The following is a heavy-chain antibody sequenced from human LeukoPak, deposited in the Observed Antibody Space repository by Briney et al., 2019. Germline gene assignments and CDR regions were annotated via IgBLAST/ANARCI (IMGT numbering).Heavy chain of an antibody. CDR2: IYYSGTT. CDR3: ARSLGAAPYFDF. J-gene: IGHJ4*02. D-gene: IGHD1-26*01. Sequence: SETLSLTCNVSGGSISTYYWSWIRQPPGKGLEWIGYIYYSGTTNYNPSLKGRATISVDTSTNQFSLKVSSVTAADTAVYYCARSLGAAPYFDFWGQGTLVTVSS. CDR1: GGSISTYY. V-gene: IGHV4-59*01.